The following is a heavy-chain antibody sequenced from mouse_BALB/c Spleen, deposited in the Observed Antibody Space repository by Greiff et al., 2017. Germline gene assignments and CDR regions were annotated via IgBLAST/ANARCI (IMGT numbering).Heavy chain of an antibody. V-gene: IGHV1S127*01. Sequence: QVQLQQSGPQLVRPGASVKISCKASGYSFTSYWMHWVKQRPGQGLEWIGMIDPSDSETRLNQKFKDKATLTVDKSSSTAYMQLSSPTSEDSAVYYCARRGLGRAMDYWGQGTSVTVSA. CDR1: GYSFTSYW. D-gene: IGHD4-1*01. J-gene: IGHJ4*01. CDR2: IDPSDSET. CDR3: ARRGLGRAMDY.